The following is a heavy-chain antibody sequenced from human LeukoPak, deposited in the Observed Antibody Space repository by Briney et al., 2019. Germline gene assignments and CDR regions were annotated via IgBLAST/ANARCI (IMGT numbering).Heavy chain of an antibody. CDR2: IYYSGST. CDR1: GGSISSYY. D-gene: IGHD3-10*01. J-gene: IGHJ3*02. CDR3: ARGSITMVRGFDAFDI. Sequence: KSSETLSLTCTVSGGSISSYYWSWIRQPPGKGLEWIGYIYYSGSTNYNPSLKSRVTISVDTSKNQFSLKLSSVTAADTAVYYCARGSITMVRGFDAFDIWGQGTMVTVSS. V-gene: IGHV4-59*12.